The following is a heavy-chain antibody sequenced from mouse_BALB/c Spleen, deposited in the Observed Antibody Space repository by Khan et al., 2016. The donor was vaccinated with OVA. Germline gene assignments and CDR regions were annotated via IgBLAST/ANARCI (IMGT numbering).Heavy chain of an antibody. CDR2: IYPGSGKT. CDR3: ARDGGNYGWFTY. Sequence: QVQLQQSGAEVVRPGTSVRISCKASGYGFTNYWLGWIKQRPGHGLEWIGDIYPGSGKTYNNEKFKGKATLTADNYSSTAYMQLNSLTSEDSAVYCSARDGGNYGWFTYWGQGTLVTVSA. CDR1: GYGFTNYW. V-gene: IGHV1-63*01. J-gene: IGHJ3*01. D-gene: IGHD2-1*01.